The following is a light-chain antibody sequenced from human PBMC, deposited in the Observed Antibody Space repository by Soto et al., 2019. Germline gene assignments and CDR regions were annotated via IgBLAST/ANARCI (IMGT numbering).Light chain of an antibody. CDR2: ANS. CDR1: SSNLGAGYD. V-gene: IGLV1-40*01. Sequence: QSVLTQPPSVSGAPGQRVTISCSGSSSNLGAGYDVQWYRQFPGTAPKLLIYANSVRPSGVPDRFSGSKSGTSASLAITGLQAGDEADYYSQSYESSLIFSKVFGFGTNVTV. CDR3: QSYESSLIFSKV. J-gene: IGLJ1*01.